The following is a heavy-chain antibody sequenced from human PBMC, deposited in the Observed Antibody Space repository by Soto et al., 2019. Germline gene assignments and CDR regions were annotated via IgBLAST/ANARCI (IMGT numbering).Heavy chain of an antibody. J-gene: IGHJ4*02. CDR2: IIPIFGTA. Sequence: GASVKVSCKASGGTFSSYAISWVRQAPGQGLEWMGGIIPIFGTANYAQKFQGRVTITADKSTSTAYMELSSLRSEDTAVYYCARPARWAGSSWPFDYWGQGTLVTVSS. CDR3: ARPARWAGSSWPFDY. CDR1: GGTFSSYA. V-gene: IGHV1-69*06. D-gene: IGHD6-13*01.